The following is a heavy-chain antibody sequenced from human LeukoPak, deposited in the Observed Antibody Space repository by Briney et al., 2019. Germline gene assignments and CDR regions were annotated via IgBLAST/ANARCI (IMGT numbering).Heavy chain of an antibody. D-gene: IGHD4-23*01. CDR3: ARNGGNSDYDY. J-gene: IGHJ4*02. Sequence: SETLSLTCAVSGGSISSSSSICWTWVCQPPGEGLEWIGEIYHNGATNYNPSLKSRVTMLLDKSKNQFFLKLNSVTAADTAVYYCARNGGNSDYDYWGQGTLVTVSA. CDR1: GGSISSSSSIC. CDR2: IYHNGAT. V-gene: IGHV4-4*02.